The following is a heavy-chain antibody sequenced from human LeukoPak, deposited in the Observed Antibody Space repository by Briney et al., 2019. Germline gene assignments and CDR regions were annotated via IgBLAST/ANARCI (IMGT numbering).Heavy chain of an antibody. J-gene: IGHJ4*02. D-gene: IGHD6-19*01. CDR2: IYLCDSDT. CDR3: ATHETQFRGWPFDS. CDR1: GYSFTNYW. Sequence: GESLKISCKGSGYSFTNYWIGWVRQMPGKGLEWMGIIYLCDSDTRYSPSFRGQVTISANKTISTAYLQWNSLKASDTAMYYCATHETQFRGWPFDSWGQGTLVTVSS. V-gene: IGHV5-51*01.